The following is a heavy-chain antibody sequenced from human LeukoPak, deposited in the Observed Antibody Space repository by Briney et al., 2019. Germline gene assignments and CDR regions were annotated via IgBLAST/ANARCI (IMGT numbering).Heavy chain of an antibody. Sequence: GGSLRLSCSVSGITLSKYTLSWVRLAPGKGLEWVSGISGSDTFYADFVKGRFTISRDNSRNTAYLQLNSLSVADTAIYYCATLYEIHSDFWGQGTLVTVSS. CDR3: ATLYEIHSDF. J-gene: IGHJ4*02. CDR1: GITLSKYT. CDR2: ISGSDT. V-gene: IGHV3-23*01. D-gene: IGHD2/OR15-2a*01.